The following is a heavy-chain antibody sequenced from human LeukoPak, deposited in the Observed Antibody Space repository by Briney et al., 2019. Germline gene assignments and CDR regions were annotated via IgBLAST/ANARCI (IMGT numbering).Heavy chain of an antibody. D-gene: IGHD3-10*01. V-gene: IGHV4-38-2*01. Sequence: PSETLSLTCAVSGYSISSGYYWGWIRQPPGKGLEWIGSIYHSGSTYYNPSLKSRVTISVDTSKNQFSLKLSSVTAADTAVYYCALRPPESSSGLDYWGQGTLVTVPS. J-gene: IGHJ4*02. CDR2: IYHSGST. CDR1: GYSISSGYY. CDR3: ALRPPESSSGLDY.